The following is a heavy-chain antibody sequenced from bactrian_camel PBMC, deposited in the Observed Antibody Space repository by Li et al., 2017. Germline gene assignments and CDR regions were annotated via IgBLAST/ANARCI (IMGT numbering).Heavy chain of an antibody. V-gene: IGHV3S53*01. CDR2: IDSRGGT. Sequence: HVQLVESGGGSVQTGGSLRLSCAASAGVYCTGWFRQAPGKEREGIAVIDSRGGTAYADSATGRFTISQDNAKNTLYLQMNSLKPEDTAMYYCAARDGYSFTCGWKYSSDFDYWGQGTQVTVS. D-gene: IGHD4*01. J-gene: IGHJ6*01. CDR3: AARDGYSFTCGWKYSSDFDY. CDR1: AGVYC.